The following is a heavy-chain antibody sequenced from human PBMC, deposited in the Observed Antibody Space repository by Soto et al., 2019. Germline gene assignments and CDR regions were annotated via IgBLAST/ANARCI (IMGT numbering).Heavy chain of an antibody. Sequence: PGRSLRLSCVAPGVTFKDYCMHWVRQDPGNGVEWVAVISYDGKQTYYADSVKGRFTTSKDKSKRTLFLQMNSLRVDDTAVYYCARDGWGSNWYFDLWGRGTLVTVSS. CDR2: ISYDGKQT. V-gene: IGHV3-30*03. J-gene: IGHJ2*01. CDR3: ARDGWGSNWYFDL. CDR1: GVTFKDYC. D-gene: IGHD3-16*01.